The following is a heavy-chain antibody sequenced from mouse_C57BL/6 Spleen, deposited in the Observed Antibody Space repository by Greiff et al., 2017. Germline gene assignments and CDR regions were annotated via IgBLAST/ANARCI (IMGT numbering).Heavy chain of an antibody. CDR3: ARGGGSTRYFDV. D-gene: IGHD1-1*01. V-gene: IGHV5-17*01. Sequence: EVMLVESGGGLVKPGGSLKLSCAASGFTFSDYGMHWVRQAPEKGLEWVAYISSGSSTIYYADTVKGRFTISRDNAKNTLFLQMTSLRSEDTAMYYCARGGGSTRYFDVWGTGTTVTVSS. CDR2: ISSGSSTI. CDR1: GFTFSDYG. J-gene: IGHJ1*03.